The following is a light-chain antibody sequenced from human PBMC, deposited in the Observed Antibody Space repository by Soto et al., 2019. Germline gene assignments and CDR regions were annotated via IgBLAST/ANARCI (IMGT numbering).Light chain of an antibody. CDR3: QQRHRTPHT. CDR2: AAS. Sequence: DIQMTQSPSSLSASVGDRVTITCRASQSISSYLNWYQQKPGKAPKLLIYAASSLQSGVPSRFTANDSGTDFPLTISSLQPEDFATDSSQQRHRTPHTFGQGTNLEIK. CDR1: QSISSY. J-gene: IGKJ2*01. V-gene: IGKV1-39*01.